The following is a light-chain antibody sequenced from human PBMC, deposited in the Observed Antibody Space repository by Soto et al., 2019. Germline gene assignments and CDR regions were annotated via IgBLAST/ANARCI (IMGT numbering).Light chain of an antibody. CDR3: QQRSYWLT. V-gene: IGKV3-11*01. Sequence: EIVLTQSPATLSLSPGERATLSCRASQSVSSYLAWYQQKPGQAPRLLIYDASNRATGIPDRFSGSGSGTDFTLTISSLEPEDSAVYYCQQRSYWLTFGEGTKVEIK. CDR1: QSVSSY. J-gene: IGKJ4*01. CDR2: DAS.